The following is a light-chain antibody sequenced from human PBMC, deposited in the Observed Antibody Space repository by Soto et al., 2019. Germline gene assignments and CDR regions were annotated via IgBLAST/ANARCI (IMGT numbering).Light chain of an antibody. J-gene: IGKJ1*01. CDR1: QSASSSY. CDR3: QEYGSSRT. Sequence: EIVLTQSPGTLSLSPGETATLSCRASQSASSSYLARYQQKPGQAPRLLIYGASSRATDIPVRFSGSGCGTDFNLTISRLETEGVAVYDCQEYGSSRTVGQGTKVEI. V-gene: IGKV3-20*01. CDR2: GAS.